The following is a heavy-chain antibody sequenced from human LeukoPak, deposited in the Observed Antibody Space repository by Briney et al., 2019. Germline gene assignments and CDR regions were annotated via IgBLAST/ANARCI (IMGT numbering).Heavy chain of an antibody. CDR3: ARLWFGD. D-gene: IGHD3-10*01. CDR2: IHHSGST. CDR1: GYFISSGYY. J-gene: IGHJ4*02. Sequence: PSETLSLTCTVSGYFISSGYYWGWIRQPPGKGLQWIGSIHHSGSTYYNPSLKSRVTISVDTSKNQFSLKLSPVTAAVKPVYYCARLWFGDWGQGTLVTVSS. V-gene: IGHV4-38-2*02.